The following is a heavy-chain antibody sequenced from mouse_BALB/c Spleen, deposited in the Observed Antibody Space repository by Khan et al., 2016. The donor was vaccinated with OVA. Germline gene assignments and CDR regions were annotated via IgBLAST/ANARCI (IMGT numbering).Heavy chain of an antibody. CDR3: SITSTTEYDYVMDY. J-gene: IGHJ4*01. V-gene: IGHV5-12-2*01. Sequence: EVELVESGGGLVQPGGSLKLSCAASGFTFSSYTMSWVRQTPEKRLEWVAYISYGGSGTYYPDTVKGRFTISRDNAKNTMYLQMSSLKSEDTAMXYCSITSTTEYDYVMDYWGQGTSVTVSS. CDR1: GFTFSSYT. D-gene: IGHD1-1*01. CDR2: ISYGGSGT.